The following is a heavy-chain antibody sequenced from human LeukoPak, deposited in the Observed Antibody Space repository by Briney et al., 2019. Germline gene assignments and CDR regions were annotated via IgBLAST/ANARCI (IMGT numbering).Heavy chain of an antibody. V-gene: IGHV3-74*01. D-gene: IGHD3-10*01. Sequence: GGSLRLSCAASGSTFSRNWMHWVRPTPGKGLVWVSRINGDGSATTYADSVAGRFTISRDNAKNTIYLQMTSLRAEDTAVYYCARGVRGIISYYYYYMDLWGKGTTVTVSS. J-gene: IGHJ6*03. CDR3: ARGVRGIISYYYYYMDL. CDR1: GSTFSRNW. CDR2: INGDGSAT.